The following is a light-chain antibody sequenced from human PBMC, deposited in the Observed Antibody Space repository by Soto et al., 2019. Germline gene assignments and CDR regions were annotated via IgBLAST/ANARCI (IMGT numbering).Light chain of an antibody. CDR2: GAS. J-gene: IGKJ1*01. Sequence: EMVMTQSPATLSVSPGERVTLSCRASQGISNYLAWYQLKPGQAPRLLIHGASTRATGIPVRFSGSGSGTEFTLSISSLQSEDFAVYYCQQYYNWRPRFGQGTKVDIK. V-gene: IGKV3-15*01. CDR3: QQYYNWRPR. CDR1: QGISNY.